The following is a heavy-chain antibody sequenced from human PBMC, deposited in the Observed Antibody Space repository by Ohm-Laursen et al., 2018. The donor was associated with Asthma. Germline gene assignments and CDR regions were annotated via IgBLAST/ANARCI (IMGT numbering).Heavy chain of an antibody. CDR2: IKQDGSEK. CDR1: GITFSSYW. D-gene: IGHD3-3*01. V-gene: IGHV3-7*05. J-gene: IGHJ6*02. Sequence: SLRLSCAASGITFSSYWMSWVRQAPGKGLEWVANIKQDGSEKYYVDSVKGRFTISRDNAKNSLYLQMNSLRAEDTAVYYCARVLQFLESYFYCYAMDVWGQGTTVTVSS. CDR3: ARVLQFLESYFYCYAMDV.